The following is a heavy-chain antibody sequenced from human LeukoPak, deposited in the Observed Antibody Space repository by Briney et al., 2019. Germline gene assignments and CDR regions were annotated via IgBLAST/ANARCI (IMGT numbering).Heavy chain of an antibody. CDR1: GFTFSSYS. CDR2: ISSSSGTI. V-gene: IGHV3-48*04. J-gene: IGHJ4*02. Sequence: GGSLRLSCAASGFTFSSYSMNWVRQGPGKGLEWVSYISSSSGTIYYADSVKGRFTISRDNAKNSLYLQMNSLRAEDTAVYYCARGRGYCSSTSCYDPPGYGDPIDYWGQGTLVTVSS. D-gene: IGHD2-2*01. CDR3: ARGRGYCSSTSCYDPPGYGDPIDY.